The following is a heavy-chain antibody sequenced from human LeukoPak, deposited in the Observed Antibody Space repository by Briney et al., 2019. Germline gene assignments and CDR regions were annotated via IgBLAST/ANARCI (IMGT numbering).Heavy chain of an antibody. D-gene: IGHD3-10*01. J-gene: IGHJ5*02. CDR3: ALLWFGESNWFDP. CDR1: GGSISSSSYY. Sequence: PSETLSLTCTVSGGSISSSSYYWGWIRQPPGKGLEWIGSIYYSGSTYYNPSLKSRVTISVDTSKSQFSLKLRSVIAADTAVYYCALLWFGESNWFDPWGQGTLVTVSS. CDR2: IYYSGST. V-gene: IGHV4-39*01.